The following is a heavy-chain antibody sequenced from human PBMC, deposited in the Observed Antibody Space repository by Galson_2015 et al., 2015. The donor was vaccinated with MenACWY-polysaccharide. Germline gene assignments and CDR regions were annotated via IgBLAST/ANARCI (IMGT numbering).Heavy chain of an antibody. CDR3: ARMAGLGWQRTPNWLDT. D-gene: IGHD3-16*01. V-gene: IGHV3-7*01. CDR2: IKQEGSEK. J-gene: IGHJ5*02. Sequence: SLRLSCAASGFTFGSYLMSWVRQAPGKGLEWVANIKQEGSEKDYVDSVKGRFTISRDNAKNSLYLQMNSLRVEDTAVYYCARMAGLGWQRTPNWLDTCGQGTLVTVSS. CDR1: GFTFGSYL.